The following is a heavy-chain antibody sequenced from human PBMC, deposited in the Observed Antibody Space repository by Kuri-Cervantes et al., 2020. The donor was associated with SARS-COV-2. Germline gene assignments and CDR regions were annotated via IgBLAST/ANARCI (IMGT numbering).Heavy chain of an antibody. V-gene: IGHV4-38-2*02. J-gene: IGHJ4*02. CDR3: ARVEGAAAGTPSGNFDY. CDR1: DDSISTNYY. D-gene: IGHD6-13*01. CDR2: IHHSGST. Sequence: SETLSLTCTVSDDSISTNYYWGWIRQPPGKGLEWIGIIHHSGSTYYNPPLKSRVTISVDRSKNQFSLKLSSVTAADTAVYYCARVEGAAAGTPSGNFDYWGQGTLVTVSS.